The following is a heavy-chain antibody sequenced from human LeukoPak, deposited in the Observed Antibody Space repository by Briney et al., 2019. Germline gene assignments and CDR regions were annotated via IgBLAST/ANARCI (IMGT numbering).Heavy chain of an antibody. J-gene: IGHJ5*02. D-gene: IGHD3-22*01. CDR3: ARLGHCNGVSCYGWFDP. V-gene: IGHV4-38-2*02. CDR2: VYHSGST. Sequence: SETLSLTCTVSGDSISSGYYWGWIRQPPGEGLEWIASVYHSGSTYYNPSLKSRVTVAVDASKNQFSLQLTSVTAADTAEYYCARLGHCNGVSCYGWFDPWGQGILVTVSS. CDR1: GDSISSGYY.